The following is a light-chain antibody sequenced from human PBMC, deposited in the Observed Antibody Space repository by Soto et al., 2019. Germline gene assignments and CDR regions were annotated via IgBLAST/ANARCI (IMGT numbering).Light chain of an antibody. CDR1: ESITSR. CDR3: QQYKSYSPFT. V-gene: IGKV1-5*03. J-gene: IGKJ2*01. CDR2: EAS. Sequence: DIQMTQSPSTLSASVGDRITITCRASESITSRLAWYQQKPGKAPELLIHEASSLESGVPSRFSGSGSGTEFTLTISSLQPDDFATYYCQQYKSYSPFTFGQGTNLEIE.